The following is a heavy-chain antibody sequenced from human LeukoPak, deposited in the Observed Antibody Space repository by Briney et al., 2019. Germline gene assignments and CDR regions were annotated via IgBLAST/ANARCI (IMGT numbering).Heavy chain of an antibody. J-gene: IGHJ6*02. V-gene: IGHV3-30*03. CDR2: ISYDGSNK. CDR3: ARVRYSSSPPYYYYGMDV. CDR1: GFTFSSYG. Sequence: GGSLRLSCAASGFTFSSYGMHWVRQAPGKGLEWVAVISYDGSNKYYADSVKGRFTISRDNSKNTLYLQMNSLRAEDTAVYYCARVRYSSSPPYYYYGMDVWGQGTTVTVSS. D-gene: IGHD6-6*01.